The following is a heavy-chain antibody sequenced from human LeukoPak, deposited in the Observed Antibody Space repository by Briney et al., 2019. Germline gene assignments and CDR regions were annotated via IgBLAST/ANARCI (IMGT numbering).Heavy chain of an antibody. J-gene: IGHJ5*02. CDR1: GGSISSGSYY. Sequence: PSQTLSLTCTVSGGSISSGSYYWSWIRQPAGKGLEWIGRIYTSGSTNYNPSLKRRVTISVDTSKNQFSLKLSSVTAADTAVYYCARDLAYRQDTKNWFDPWGQGTLVTVSS. CDR3: ARDLAYRQDTKNWFDP. D-gene: IGHD5-18*01. CDR2: IYTSGST. V-gene: IGHV4-61*02.